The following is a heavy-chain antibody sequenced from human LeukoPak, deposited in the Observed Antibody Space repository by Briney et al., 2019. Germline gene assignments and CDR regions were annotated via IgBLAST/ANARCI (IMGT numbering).Heavy chain of an antibody. V-gene: IGHV3-33*01. CDR1: GFSFRSHA. CDR2: IWYDGSSK. CDR3: ARDGQQLAPYTMDV. Sequence: GGSLRLSCAASGFSFRSHAMHWVRQAPGKGLEWVAQIWYDGSSKYYTDSVKGRFTISRDNSESTLYLQMNSLRAEDTAAYYCARDGQQLAPYTMDVWGQGTTVTVSS. J-gene: IGHJ6*02. D-gene: IGHD6-13*01.